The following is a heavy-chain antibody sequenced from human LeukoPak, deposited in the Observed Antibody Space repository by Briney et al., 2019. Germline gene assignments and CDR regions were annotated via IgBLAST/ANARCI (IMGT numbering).Heavy chain of an antibody. J-gene: IGHJ4*02. CDR3: AKDRGSGSYFDY. V-gene: IGHV3-23*01. Sequence: QTGGSLRLSCAASGFPFSSYAMSWVRQAPGKGLEWVSAISGSGGSTYYADSVKGRFTISRDNSKNTLYLQMNSLRAEDTAVYYCAKDRGSGSYFDYWGQGTLVTVSS. CDR2: ISGSGGST. D-gene: IGHD1-26*01. CDR1: GFPFSSYA.